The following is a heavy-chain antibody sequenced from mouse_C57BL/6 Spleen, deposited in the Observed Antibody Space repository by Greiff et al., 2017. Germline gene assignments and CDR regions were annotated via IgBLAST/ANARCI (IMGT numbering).Heavy chain of an antibody. V-gene: IGHV1-64*01. D-gene: IGHD1-1*01. CDR1: GYTFTSYW. Sequence: QVQLKQPGAELVKPGASVKLSCKASGYTFTSYWMHWVKQRPGQGLEWIGMIHPNSGSTNYNEKFKSKATLTVDKSSSTAYMQLSILTSEDSAVYYCARCLDYYGSREDYYAMDYWGQGTSVTVSS. CDR3: ARCLDYYGSREDYYAMDY. J-gene: IGHJ4*01. CDR2: IHPNSGST.